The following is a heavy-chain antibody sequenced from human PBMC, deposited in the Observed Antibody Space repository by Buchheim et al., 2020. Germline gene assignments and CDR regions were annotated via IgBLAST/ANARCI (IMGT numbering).Heavy chain of an antibody. CDR1: GDSMERGGFY. D-gene: IGHD3-10*01. V-gene: IGHV4-31*03. Sequence: QVQLQGSGPGLVKPSQTLSLTCTVSGDSMERGGFYWNWIRQHPGMGLEFIGYMYNSGSTYFNPSLRSRVTISADTSKNQFSLKLSSVTAAGTAVYFCARGTPRYYFDFWGQGTL. CDR3: ARGTPRYYFDF. J-gene: IGHJ4*02. CDR2: MYNSGST.